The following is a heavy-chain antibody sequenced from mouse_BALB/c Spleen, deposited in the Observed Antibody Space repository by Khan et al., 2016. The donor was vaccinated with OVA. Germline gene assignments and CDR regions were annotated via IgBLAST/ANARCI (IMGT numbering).Heavy chain of an antibody. CDR1: GYTFTSHT. J-gene: IGHJ4*01. Sequence: VQLQQSGAELARPGASVRMSCKASGYTFTSHTMPWVKQRPGQGLEWIGYINPRSGYTQYNQKFNDKATLTAEISSSTAYMQLSSLTSEDSAVYYCARRTTEYALDYWGQGTSVTVSS. D-gene: IGHD2-14*01. CDR2: INPRSGYT. CDR3: ARRTTEYALDY. V-gene: IGHV1-4*01.